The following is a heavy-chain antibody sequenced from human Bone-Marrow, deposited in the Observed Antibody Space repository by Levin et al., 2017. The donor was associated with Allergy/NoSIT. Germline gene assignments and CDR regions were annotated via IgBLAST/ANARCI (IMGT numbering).Heavy chain of an antibody. CDR3: AHRSGYYGPGSYYDY. J-gene: IGHJ4*02. CDR1: GFSLSTREMG. CDR2: IYWDDDK. V-gene: IGHV2-5*02. D-gene: IGHD3-10*01. Sequence: GSGPTLVKPTQTLTLTCTFSGFSLSTREMGVGWIRQPPGKALEWVALIYWDDDKRYSPPLKSRLTITKNTSKNQVVLTMTNMDPVDTATYYCAHRSGYYGPGSYYDYWGQGTLVTVSS.